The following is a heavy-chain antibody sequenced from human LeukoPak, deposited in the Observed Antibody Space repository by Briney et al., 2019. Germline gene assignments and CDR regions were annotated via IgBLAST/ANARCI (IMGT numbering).Heavy chain of an antibody. V-gene: IGHV4-59*01. CDR3: ARDRGMMVTDY. CDR2: IYCSGST. CDR1: GGSISSYY. D-gene: IGHD4-23*01. J-gene: IGHJ4*02. Sequence: PSETLSLTCTVSGGSISSYYWSWIRQPPGKGLEWIGYIYCSGSTNYNPSLKSRVTISVDTSKNQFSLKLSSVTAADTAVYHCARDRGMMVTDYWGQGTLVTVSS.